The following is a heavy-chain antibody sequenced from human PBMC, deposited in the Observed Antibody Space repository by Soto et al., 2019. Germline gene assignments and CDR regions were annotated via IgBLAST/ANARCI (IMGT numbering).Heavy chain of an antibody. V-gene: IGHV3-23*01. D-gene: IGHD4-17*01. J-gene: IGHJ4*02. CDR3: AKDLSKTVTTGADY. Sequence: EVQLLESEGGLVQPGGSLRLSCAASGFTFSSYAMSWVRQAPGKGLEWVSAISGSGGSTYYADSVKGRFTISRDNSKNTLYLQMNSLRAEDTAVYYCAKDLSKTVTTGADYWGQGTLVTVSS. CDR1: GFTFSSYA. CDR2: ISGSGGST.